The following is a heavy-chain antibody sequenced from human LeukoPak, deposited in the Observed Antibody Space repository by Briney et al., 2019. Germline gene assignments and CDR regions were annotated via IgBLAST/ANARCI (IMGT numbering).Heavy chain of an antibody. CDR2: ISYSSTSV. V-gene: IGHV3-21*01. CDR1: GFTFNSYS. J-gene: IGHJ6*02. D-gene: IGHD6-13*01. CDR3: ARVLPGIAAATDYYYYYGMDV. Sequence: GGSLRLSCAASGFTFNSYSMNWVRQAPGKGLEWVSSISYSSTSVFYADSVEGRFTISRDDAKNSLYLQMNSLRAEDTAVYYCARVLPGIAAATDYYYYYGMDVWGQGTTVTVSS.